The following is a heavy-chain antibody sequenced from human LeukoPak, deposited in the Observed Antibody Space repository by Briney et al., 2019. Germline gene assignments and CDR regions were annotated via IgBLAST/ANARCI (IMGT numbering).Heavy chain of an antibody. J-gene: IGHJ5*02. CDR3: ARGPHKRTYDRDNWFDP. D-gene: IGHD3-3*01. CDR2: ISGYDGDT. CDR1: GYTFTSYG. Sequence: GASVKVSCKASGYTFTSYGISWVRQAPGQGLEWMGWISGYDGDTKNAQKFQGRVTMTRDMSTSTVYMELSSLRSEDTAVYYCARGPHKRTYDRDNWFDPWGQGTLVTVSS. V-gene: IGHV1-18*01.